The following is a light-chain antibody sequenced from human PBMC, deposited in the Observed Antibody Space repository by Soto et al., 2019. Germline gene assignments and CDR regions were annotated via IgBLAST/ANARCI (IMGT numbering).Light chain of an antibody. Sequence: EIVLTQSPGTLSLSPGEGATLSCRASQSIYTKLAWYQKKSGQAPRLLIYDASTRAYGIPDRFSGGGSGTDFSLTISRLEPEDFAVYYCQQYGSSPVAFGQGTKVDIK. CDR1: QSIYTK. J-gene: IGKJ1*01. V-gene: IGKV3-20*01. CDR3: QQYGSSPVA. CDR2: DAS.